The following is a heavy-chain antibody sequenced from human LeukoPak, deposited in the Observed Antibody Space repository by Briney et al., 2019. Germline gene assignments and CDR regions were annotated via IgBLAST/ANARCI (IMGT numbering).Heavy chain of an antibody. CDR3: ARQRADYFYYYVDV. CDR2: IYYSETT. D-gene: IGHD3-9*01. CDR1: GGSIGTTNYY. J-gene: IGHJ6*03. V-gene: IGHV4-39*01. Sequence: SETPSLTCTVSGGSIGTTNYYWGWLRQPPGKGLEWIGSIYYSETTYDNPSLESRVTISIETSKNQFSLKLSSVTAADTAVYYCARQRADYFYYYVDVWGKGTTVTVS.